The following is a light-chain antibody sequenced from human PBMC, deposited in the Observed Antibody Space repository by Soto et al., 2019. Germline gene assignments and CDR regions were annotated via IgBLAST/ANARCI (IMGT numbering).Light chain of an antibody. CDR2: DVS. CDR1: SSDVGAYNY. CDR3: RSFKRSNSYV. V-gene: IGLV2-14*03. J-gene: IGLJ1*01. Sequence: QSALTQPASVSGSPGQSITISCTGTSSDVGAYNYVSWYQQHPGKVPKLMIYDVSDRPSGVSNRFSGSKSGNTASLTISGLQAEDEADYYCRSFKRSNSYVFGTGTKVTVL.